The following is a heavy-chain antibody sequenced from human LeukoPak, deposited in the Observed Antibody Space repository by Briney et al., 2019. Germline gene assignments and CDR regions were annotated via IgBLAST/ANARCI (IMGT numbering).Heavy chain of an antibody. V-gene: IGHV5-51*01. CDR1: GYSFTSYW. CDR3: ARRFSTSWYFDY. J-gene: IGHJ4*02. Sequence: GESLKISCQGSGYSFTSYWIAWVRQTPGKGLEWMGSFYPGDSSTKYSPSFQGQVTISADKSISTAYLQWRSLKASDTAMYYCARRFSTSWYFDYWGQGALVTVSS. CDR2: FYPGDSST. D-gene: IGHD6-13*01.